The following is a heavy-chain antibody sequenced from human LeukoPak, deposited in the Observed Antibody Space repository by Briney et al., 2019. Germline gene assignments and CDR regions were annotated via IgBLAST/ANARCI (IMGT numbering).Heavy chain of an antibody. CDR1: GASLNIGHA. J-gene: IGHJ5*02. CDR2: IIPFLGEV. Sequence: SVKVSCKAFGASLNIGHAFIWARQAPGQGLQWMGRIIPFLGEVNYAQNFQGRVSFTADKSTATMYMEMKSLRLDDTAIYYCSPCGHAYDWFGPWGQGTLVTVSS. D-gene: IGHD5-12*01. V-gene: IGHV1-69*04. CDR3: SPCGHAYDWFGP.